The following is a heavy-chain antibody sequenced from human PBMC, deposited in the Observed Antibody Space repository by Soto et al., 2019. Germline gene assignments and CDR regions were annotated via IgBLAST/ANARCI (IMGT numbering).Heavy chain of an antibody. CDR1: GFTFSGSA. V-gene: IGHV3-73*01. Sequence: GGSLRLSCAASGFTFSGSAMHWVRQASGKGLEWVGRIRSKANSYATAYAASVKGRFTISRDDSKNTAYLQMNSLKTEDTAVYYCTSGYDFWSGYGPLGGQGTLVTVSS. CDR2: IRSKANSYAT. J-gene: IGHJ4*02. D-gene: IGHD3-3*01. CDR3: TSGYDFWSGYGPL.